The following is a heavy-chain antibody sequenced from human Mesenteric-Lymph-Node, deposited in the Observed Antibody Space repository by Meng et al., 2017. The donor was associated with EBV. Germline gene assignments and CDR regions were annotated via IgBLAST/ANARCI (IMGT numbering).Heavy chain of an antibody. CDR1: GASISSSNW. J-gene: IGHJ1*01. CDR2: VRHTGIT. V-gene: IGHV4-4*02. CDR3: AVLGKVVIGSD. Sequence: VHLRRPGPGLVKPSGTLSLTCAVSGASISSSNWWTWVRQAPGKGLEWIGEVRHTGITNYNPSLKSRVSMSVDKSQNQFSLKLTSMTAADTAVYYCAVLGKVVIGSDWGQGTLVTVSS. D-gene: IGHD3-10*01.